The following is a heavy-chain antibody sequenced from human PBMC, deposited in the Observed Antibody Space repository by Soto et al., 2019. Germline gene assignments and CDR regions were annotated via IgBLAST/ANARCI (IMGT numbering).Heavy chain of an antibody. CDR1: GGSISSYY. Sequence: SETLSLTCTVSGGSISSYYWSWIRQPPGKGLEWIGYIYYSGSTNYNPSLKSRVTISVDTSKNQFSLKLSSVTAADTAVYYCARGKTSSGYYYWFDPWGKGTTVTVSS. CDR2: IYYSGST. J-gene: IGHJ5*02. D-gene: IGHD3-22*01. V-gene: IGHV4-59*01. CDR3: ARGKTSSGYYYWFDP.